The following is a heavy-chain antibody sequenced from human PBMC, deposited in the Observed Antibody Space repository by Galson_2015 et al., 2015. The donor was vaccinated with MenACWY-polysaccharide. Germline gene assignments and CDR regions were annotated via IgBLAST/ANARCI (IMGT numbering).Heavy chain of an antibody. CDR3: TRTYCSRTTCYAPDKPGFDF. D-gene: IGHD2-2*01. V-gene: IGHV3-30-3*01. J-gene: IGHJ4*02. Sequence: SLRLSCAASGFTFSSYAMHWVRQAPDKGLEWVAVIPYDGSNKYFADSVKGRFTISRDNSKNTMYLYMSSLRAEDTAVYYCTRTYCSRTTCYAPDKPGFDFWGQGTLVTVPS. CDR1: GFTFSSYA. CDR2: IPYDGSNK.